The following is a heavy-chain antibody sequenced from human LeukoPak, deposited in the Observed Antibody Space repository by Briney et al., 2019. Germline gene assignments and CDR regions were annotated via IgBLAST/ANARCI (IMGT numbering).Heavy chain of an antibody. CDR3: ASHITMVRGVMNDY. CDR2: IYYSGST. Sequence: SETLSLTCTVSGGSPSSSSYYWGWIRQPPGKGLEWIGSIYYSGSTYYNPSLKSRVTISVDTSKNQFSLKLSSVTAADTAVYYCASHITMVRGVMNDYWGQGTLVTVSS. V-gene: IGHV4-39*01. J-gene: IGHJ4*02. CDR1: GGSPSSSSYY. D-gene: IGHD3-10*01.